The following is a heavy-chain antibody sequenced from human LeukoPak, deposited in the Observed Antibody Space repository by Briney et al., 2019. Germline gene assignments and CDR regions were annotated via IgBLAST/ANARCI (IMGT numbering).Heavy chain of an antibody. V-gene: IGHV1-69*04. CDR2: IIPILGIA. D-gene: IGHD3-22*01. CDR1: GGTVISYA. Sequence: SVKVSCKASGGTVISYAISWVRQARGQGLEWMGRIIPILGIANYAQKFQGRVTITADKSTSTAYMELSSLRSEDTAVYYCARDLGPFDSSGYYFDYWGQGTLVTVSS. CDR3: ARDLGPFDSSGYYFDY. J-gene: IGHJ4*02.